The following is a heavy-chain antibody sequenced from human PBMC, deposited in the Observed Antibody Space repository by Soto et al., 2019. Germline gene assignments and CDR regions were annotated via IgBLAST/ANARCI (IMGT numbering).Heavy chain of an antibody. CDR3: EDGRRGGRSVSAFLLNRSSDL. V-gene: IGHV3-66*01. J-gene: IGHJ2*01. CDR2: ISSDDNT. D-gene: IGHD2-15*01. Sequence: DPGKGLEWVSTISSDDNTYYADSVKGRFTISRDISKNTLFLEMNRLRVEDTAVYHSEDGRRGGRSVSAFLLNRSSDL.